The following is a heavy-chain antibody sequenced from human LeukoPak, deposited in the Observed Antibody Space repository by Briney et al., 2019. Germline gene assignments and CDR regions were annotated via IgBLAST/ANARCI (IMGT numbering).Heavy chain of an antibody. V-gene: IGHV4-59*01. J-gene: IGHJ6*03. CDR3: ARDWPELGYCSSTSCSYYYYMDV. CDR1: GGSISSYY. D-gene: IGHD2-2*01. Sequence: SETLSLTCTVSGGSISSYYRSWIRQPPGKGLEWIGYIYYSGSTNYNPSLKSRVTISVDTSKNQFSLKLSSVTAADTAVYYCARDWPELGYCSSTSCSYYYYMDVWGKGTTVTVSS. CDR2: IYYSGST.